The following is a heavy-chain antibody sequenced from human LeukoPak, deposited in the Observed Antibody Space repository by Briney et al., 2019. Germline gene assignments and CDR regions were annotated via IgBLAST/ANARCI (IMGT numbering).Heavy chain of an antibody. D-gene: IGHD3-10*01. CDR2: IKSKTDGGTT. J-gene: IGHJ4*02. CDR1: GFTFSSYA. V-gene: IGHV3-15*01. Sequence: GGSLRLSCAASGFTFSSYAMSWVRQAPGKGLEWVGRIKSKTDGGTTDYAAPVKGRFTISRDDSKNTLYLQMNSLKTEDTAVYYCTTDPRMVRGVIMDLWDQGTLVTVSS. CDR3: TTDPRMVRGVIMDL.